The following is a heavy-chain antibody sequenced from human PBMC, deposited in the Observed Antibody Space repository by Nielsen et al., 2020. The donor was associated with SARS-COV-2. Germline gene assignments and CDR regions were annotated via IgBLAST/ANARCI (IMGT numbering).Heavy chain of an antibody. CDR2: IWYDGSNK. D-gene: IGHD4-17*01. J-gene: IGHJ4*02. V-gene: IGHV3-33*06. CDR3: AKDPRTVTTGYYFDY. CDR1: GFTFSSYG. Sequence: GGSLRLSCAASGFTFSSYGMHWVRQAPGKGLEWVAVIWYDGSNKYYADSVKGRFTISRDNSKNTLYLQMNSLRAEDTAVYYCAKDPRTVTTGYYFDYWGQGTLVTVSS.